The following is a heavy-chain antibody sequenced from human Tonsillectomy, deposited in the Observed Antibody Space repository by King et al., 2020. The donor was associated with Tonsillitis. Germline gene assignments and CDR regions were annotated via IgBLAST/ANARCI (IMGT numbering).Heavy chain of an antibody. D-gene: IGHD2-15*01. J-gene: IGHJ4*02. Sequence: QLQESGPGLVKPSETLSLTCTVSGGSISSSSYYWGWIRQPPGKGLEWIGSIYYSGSTYYNPSLKSQVTISVDTSKNQFSLKLSSVTAADTAVYYFARHSPGSNCSGGSCYPDFDYWGQGTLVTVSS. CDR3: ARHSPGSNCSGGSCYPDFDY. CDR2: IYYSGST. CDR1: GGSISSSSYY. V-gene: IGHV4-39*01.